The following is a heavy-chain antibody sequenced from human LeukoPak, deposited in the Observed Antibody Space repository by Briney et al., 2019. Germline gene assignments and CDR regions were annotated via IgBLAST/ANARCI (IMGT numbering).Heavy chain of an antibody. Sequence: TLTLTCTVSVGSINSGDDYWSWSRRHGAKGLEWFWYVCYSGITYNHPSLKSRATISVDTSKNQFPLKLSSVTAADTAVYYCARVRDYGGNWHYYYYMDVWGKGTTVTVSS. CDR3: ARVRDYGGNWHYYYYMDV. D-gene: IGHD4-23*01. V-gene: IGHV4-31*03. CDR2: VCYSGIT. J-gene: IGHJ6*03. CDR1: VGSINSGDDY.